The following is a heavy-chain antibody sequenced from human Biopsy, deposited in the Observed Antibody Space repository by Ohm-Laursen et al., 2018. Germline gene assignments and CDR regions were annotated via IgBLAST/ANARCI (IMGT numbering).Heavy chain of an antibody. Sequence: ASVKVSCKASGFTFSSSAVHWVRQARGQRLEWIGWIVVGSGHTDYAQKFQERVTITRDMSTSTAYMELTSLRSEYTAVYYCAATSTLYYYYYAMDVWDQGTTITVSS. CDR3: AATSTLYYYYYAMDV. CDR2: IVVGSGHT. CDR1: GFTFSSSA. J-gene: IGHJ6*02. V-gene: IGHV1-58*01.